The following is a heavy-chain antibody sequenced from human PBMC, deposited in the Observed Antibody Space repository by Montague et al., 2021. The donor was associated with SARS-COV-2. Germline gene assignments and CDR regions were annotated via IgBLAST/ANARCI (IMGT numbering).Heavy chain of an antibody. D-gene: IGHD3-16*01. CDR3: VRDGGNWYYFDY. J-gene: IGHJ4*02. Sequence: TLSLTCSVSGGSISTGNYYWSWIRQPAGKRLEWIGDIYTSGRTNYSPSLKSRVRLSIDNPKNQFSLKLESLTAADTAVYYCVRDGGNWYYFDYWGQGALVTVSS. CDR2: IYTSGRT. V-gene: IGHV4-61*09. CDR1: GGSISTGNYY.